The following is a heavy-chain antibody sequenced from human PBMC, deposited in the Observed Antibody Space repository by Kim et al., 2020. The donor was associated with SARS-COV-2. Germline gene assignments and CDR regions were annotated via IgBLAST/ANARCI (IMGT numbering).Heavy chain of an antibody. V-gene: IGHV3-11*05. D-gene: IGHD5-18*01. CDR3: AKGGRTQLIDF. J-gene: IGHJ4*02. Sequence: YPDSVKGHFTISRDNANNLLSLQMHSLRAEDTALYFCAKGGRTQLIDFWGQGTLVTVSS.